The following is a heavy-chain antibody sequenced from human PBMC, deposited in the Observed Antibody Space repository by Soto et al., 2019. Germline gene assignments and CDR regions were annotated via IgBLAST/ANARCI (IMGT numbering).Heavy chain of an antibody. CDR3: AREIPRDGYNFGSGAMDV. J-gene: IGHJ6*02. CDR1: GFTFSSYW. Sequence: EVQLVESGGGLVQPGGSLRLSCAASGFTFSSYWMSWVRQAPGKALECVANIKQDGRETYYVDSVKGRFTISRDNANSALYLQMDSLGAEDTAVYYCAREIPRDGYNFGSGAMDVWGQGTTVTVSS. D-gene: IGHD5-12*01. V-gene: IGHV3-7*03. CDR2: IKQDGRET.